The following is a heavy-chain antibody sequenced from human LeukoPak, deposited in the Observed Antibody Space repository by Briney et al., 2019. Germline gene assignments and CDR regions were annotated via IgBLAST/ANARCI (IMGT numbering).Heavy chain of an antibody. Sequence: ASVKVSCKASGYTFTGYYMHWVRQAPGQGLEWMGWINPNSGGTNYAQKFQGWVTMTRDTSISTAYMELSRLRSDDTAVYYCARDRIAVAVTTYYSYYGMDVWAKGPRSPSP. CDR2: INPNSGGT. CDR3: ARDRIAVAVTTYYSYYGMDV. J-gene: IGHJ6*02. CDR1: GYTFTGYY. D-gene: IGHD6-19*01. V-gene: IGHV1-2*04.